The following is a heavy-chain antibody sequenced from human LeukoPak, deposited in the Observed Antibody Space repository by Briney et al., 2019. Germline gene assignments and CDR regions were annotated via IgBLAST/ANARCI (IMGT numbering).Heavy chain of an antibody. CDR1: GFTFGDYA. D-gene: IGHD3-3*01. V-gene: IGHV3-23*01. Sequence: GRSLRPSCTASGFTFGDYAMSWVRQAPGKGLEWVSGISGSDRSTYYADSVKGRFTISRDSSKNTLYLQMNSLRVEDTAVYYCAKDKFWSGFTFDYWGQGTLVTVSS. CDR3: AKDKFWSGFTFDY. CDR2: ISGSDRST. J-gene: IGHJ4*02.